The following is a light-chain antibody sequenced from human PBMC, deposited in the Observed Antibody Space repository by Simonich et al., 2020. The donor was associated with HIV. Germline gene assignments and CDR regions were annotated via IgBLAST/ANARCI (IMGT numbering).Light chain of an antibody. CDR3: SSYTSTNSWV. J-gene: IGLJ3*02. Sequence: QSALTQPASVSGSPGQSITISCTGTSGDVGGYNYVSWYQQHPGKAPKRMIYDVSARPSGVSNRFSCSKSGNTASLTISGLQAEDEADYYCSSYTSTNSWVFGGGTKVTVL. V-gene: IGLV2-14*03. CDR2: DVS. CDR1: SGDVGGYNY.